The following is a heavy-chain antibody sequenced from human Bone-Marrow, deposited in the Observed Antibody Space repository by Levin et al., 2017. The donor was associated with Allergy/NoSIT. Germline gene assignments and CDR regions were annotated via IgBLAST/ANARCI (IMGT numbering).Heavy chain of an antibody. D-gene: IGHD4-23*01. CDR2: ISESGAST. CDR1: AFTFDTYG. J-gene: IGHJ6*02. V-gene: IGHV3-23*01. CDR3: ARVPQKTLALQERDPYGGLRPYYYYGLDV. Sequence: PGGSLRLSCTASAFTFDTYGMTWVRQAPGKGLEWVSGISESGASTYYADSVKGRFTISRDNFKNTLYLQMHSLRAEDTALYYCARVPQKTLALQERDPYGGLRPYYYYGLDVWGQGTTVTVSS.